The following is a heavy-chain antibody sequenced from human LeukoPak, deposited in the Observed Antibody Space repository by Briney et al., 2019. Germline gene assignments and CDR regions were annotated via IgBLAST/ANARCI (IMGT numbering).Heavy chain of an antibody. V-gene: IGHV3-30-3*01. J-gene: IGHJ4*02. CDR1: GFTFSSYA. Sequence: PGRSLRLSCAASGFTFSSYAMHWVRQAPGKGLEWVAVISYDGSNKYYADSVKGRFTISRDNSKNTLYLQMNSLRAEDTAVYYCASPYYDFWSGYYCPGGYYWGQGTLVTVSS. D-gene: IGHD3-3*01. CDR2: ISYDGSNK. CDR3: ASPYYDFWSGYYCPGGYY.